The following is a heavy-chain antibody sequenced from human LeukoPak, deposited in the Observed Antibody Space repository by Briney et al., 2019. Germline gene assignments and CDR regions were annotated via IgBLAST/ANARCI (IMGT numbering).Heavy chain of an antibody. CDR1: GFTFSSYG. CDR3: AKTPYSLDYFDY. D-gene: IGHD6-13*01. CDR2: IRYDGSNK. J-gene: IGHJ4*02. V-gene: IGHV3-30*02. Sequence: GGSLRLSCAASGFTFSSYGMHWVRQAPGKGLEWVAFIRYDGSNKYYADSVKGRFTISRDNSKNTLYLQMNSLRAEATAVYYCAKTPYSLDYFDYWGQGTLVTVSS.